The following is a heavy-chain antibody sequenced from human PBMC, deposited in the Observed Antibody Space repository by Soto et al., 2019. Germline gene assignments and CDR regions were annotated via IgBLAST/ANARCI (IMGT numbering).Heavy chain of an antibody. J-gene: IGHJ5*02. CDR1: GFTFSSYG. Sequence: QVQLVESGGGVVQPGRSLRLSCAASGFTFSSYGMHWVRQAPGKGLEWVAVISYDGSNKYYADSVKGRFTISRDNSKNTRYLQMNSLRAEDTAVYYCAKGGQQGLVLGNWFDPWGQGTLVTVSS. D-gene: IGHD6-19*01. V-gene: IGHV3-30*18. CDR2: ISYDGSNK. CDR3: AKGGQQGLVLGNWFDP.